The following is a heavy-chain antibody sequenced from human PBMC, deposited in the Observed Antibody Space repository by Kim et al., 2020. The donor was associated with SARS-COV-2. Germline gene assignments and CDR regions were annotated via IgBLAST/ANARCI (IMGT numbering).Heavy chain of an antibody. CDR3: AREAAGNDY. V-gene: IGHV4-59*01. Sequence: GRTNYNPTLKSRVTISVDTSKNQFSLKLSSVTAADTAVYYCAREAAGNDYWGQGTLVTVSS. CDR2: GRT. D-gene: IGHD6-13*01. J-gene: IGHJ4*02.